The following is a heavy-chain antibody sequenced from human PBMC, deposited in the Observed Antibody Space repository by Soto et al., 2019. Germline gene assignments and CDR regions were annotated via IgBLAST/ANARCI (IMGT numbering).Heavy chain of an antibody. D-gene: IGHD2-2*01. CDR3: ARGAHAYPYYFDS. Sequence: QLQLQESGSGLVKPSQTLSLTCAVSGGPISSAVYSWNWIRQPPGKGLEWIGYIFHTGSTYSNPSLKSRVTILLDTSKKQFSLKLSSVTAADTAVYYCARGAHAYPYYFDSWGQGTLVTVSS. CDR1: GGPISSAVYS. V-gene: IGHV4-30-2*01. J-gene: IGHJ4*02. CDR2: IFHTGST.